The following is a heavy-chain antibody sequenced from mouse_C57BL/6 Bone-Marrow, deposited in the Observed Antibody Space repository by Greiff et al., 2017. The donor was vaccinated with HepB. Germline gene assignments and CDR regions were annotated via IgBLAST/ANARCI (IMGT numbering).Heavy chain of an antibody. CDR1: GYTFTSYT. J-gene: IGHJ3*01. Sequence: SGAELARPGASVKMSCKASGYTFTSYTMHWVKQRPGQGLEWIGYINPSSGYTKYNQKFKDKATLTADKSSSTAYMQLSSLTSEDSAVYYCAGGYGAWFAYWGQGTLVTVSA. CDR3: AGGYGAWFAY. V-gene: IGHV1-4*01. CDR2: INPSSGYT. D-gene: IGHD2-2*01.